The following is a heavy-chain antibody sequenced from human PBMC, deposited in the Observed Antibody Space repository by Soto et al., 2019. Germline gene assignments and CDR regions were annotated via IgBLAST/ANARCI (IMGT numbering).Heavy chain of an antibody. Sequence: ASVKVSCKASGYIFSSYTMHWVRQAPGQCLEWMGWINAANGDTKYSQKFQGRVTITSDTSATTGYMDLSSLRSEDTAVYYCASSIAAASFDYWGQGSLVTVSS. CDR2: INAANGDT. CDR1: GYIFSSYT. J-gene: IGHJ4*02. V-gene: IGHV1-3*01. D-gene: IGHD6-13*01. CDR3: ASSIAAASFDY.